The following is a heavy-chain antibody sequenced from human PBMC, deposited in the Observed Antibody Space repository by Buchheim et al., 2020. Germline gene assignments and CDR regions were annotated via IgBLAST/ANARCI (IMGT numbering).Heavy chain of an antibody. D-gene: IGHD3-10*01. CDR1: GFTFSNYA. V-gene: IGHV3-23*01. Sequence: EVQLLESGGGLGRPGGSLRLSCATSGFTFSNYAFSWVRQVPGRGLEWVAAISESADATNYADSVKGRFTISRDTSGKTVDLQMSSLRAEDTALYYCTKHYRYDSGPFYETPLGYWGHGTL. CDR3: TKHYRYDSGPFYETPLGY. CDR2: ISESADAT. J-gene: IGHJ4*01.